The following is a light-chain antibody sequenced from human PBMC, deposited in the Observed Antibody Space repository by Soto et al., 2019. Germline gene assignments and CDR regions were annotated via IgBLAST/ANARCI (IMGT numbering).Light chain of an antibody. Sequence: QSALAQPSSVSGSPGQSITISCPGTSTDVGGYNYVSWYQHHPGKGPKLIIYEVSNRPSGVSDRFSGSKSGNKASLIISNLEAEDESDYYCGSYTSTDTPFVFGTGTKVTVL. J-gene: IGLJ1*01. CDR3: GSYTSTDTPFV. CDR2: EVS. CDR1: STDVGGYNY. V-gene: IGLV2-14*01.